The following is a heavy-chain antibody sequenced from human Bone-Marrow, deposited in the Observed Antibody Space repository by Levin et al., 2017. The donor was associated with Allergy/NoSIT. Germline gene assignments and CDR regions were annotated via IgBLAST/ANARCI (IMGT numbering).Heavy chain of an antibody. D-gene: IGHD5-24*01. J-gene: IGHJ2*01. CDR2: ISYDGSNK. V-gene: IGHV3-30*04. CDR1: GFTFSSYA. Sequence: GGSLRLSCAASGFTFSSYAMHWVRQAPGKGLEWVAVISYDGSNKYYADSVKGRFTISRDNSKNTLYLQMNSLRAEDTAVYYCAREEMATIGWYFDLWGRGTLVTVSS. CDR3: AREEMATIGWYFDL.